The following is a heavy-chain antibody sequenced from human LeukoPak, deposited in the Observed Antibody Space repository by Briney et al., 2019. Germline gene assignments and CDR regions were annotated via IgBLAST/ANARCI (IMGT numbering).Heavy chain of an antibody. J-gene: IGHJ4*02. V-gene: IGHV4-34*01. CDR3: AKDRNPGIAVAGTLDY. Sequence: SETLSLTCAVYGGSFSGYYWSWIRQPPGKGLEWIGEINHSGSTNYNPSLKSRVTISVDTSKNQFSLKLSSVTAADTAVYYCAKDRNPGIAVAGTLDYWGQGTLVTVSS. CDR1: GGSFSGYY. D-gene: IGHD6-19*01. CDR2: INHSGST.